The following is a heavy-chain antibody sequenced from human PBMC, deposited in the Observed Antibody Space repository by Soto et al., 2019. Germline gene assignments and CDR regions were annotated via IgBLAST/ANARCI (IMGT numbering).Heavy chain of an antibody. J-gene: IGHJ4*02. CDR2: IYYSGST. V-gene: IGHV4-31*03. CDR1: GGSISSGGYY. CDR3: ARGGGRYYFDY. D-gene: IGHD2-15*01. Sequence: QVQLQESGPGLVKPSQTLSLTCTVSGGSISSGGYYWSWIRQHPGKGLEWIGYIYYSGSTYYNPSLKSRVTISVDPSKNQFSLKLSSVPAADTAVYYCARGGGRYYFDYWGQGTLVTVSS.